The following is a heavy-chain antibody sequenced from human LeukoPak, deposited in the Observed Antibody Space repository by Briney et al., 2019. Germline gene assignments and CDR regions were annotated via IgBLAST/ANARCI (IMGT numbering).Heavy chain of an antibody. CDR2: IYYSGSA. CDR3: ARRYDSTLYYYYYMDV. V-gene: IGHV4-59*08. CDR1: GVSISSYY. D-gene: IGHD3-22*01. J-gene: IGHJ6*03. Sequence: PSETLSLTCTVSGVSISSYYWSWIRQPPGKGLEWIGYIYYSGSANYNPSLKSRVTISVDTSKNQFSLKLSSVTAADTAVYYCARRYDSTLYYYYYMDVWGKGTTVTVSS.